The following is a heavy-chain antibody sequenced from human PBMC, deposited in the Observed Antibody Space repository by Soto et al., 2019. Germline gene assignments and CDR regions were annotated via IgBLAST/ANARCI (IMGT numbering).Heavy chain of an antibody. V-gene: IGHV1-46*01. CDR1: GYTFTSYY. CDR2: INPSGGST. D-gene: IGHD6-19*01. J-gene: IGHJ4*02. CDR3: ALAVAGTWDYFDY. Sequence: QVQLVQSGAEVKKPGASVKVSCKASGYTFTSYYMHWVRQAPGQGLEWMGIINPSGGSTSYAQKFQRRVTMSRDTSTRTVYMELSSLRSEDTAVYYCALAVAGTWDYFDYWGQGTMVTVSS.